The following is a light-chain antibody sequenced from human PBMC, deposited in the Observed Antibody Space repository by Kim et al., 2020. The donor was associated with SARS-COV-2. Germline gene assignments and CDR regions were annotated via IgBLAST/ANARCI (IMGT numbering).Light chain of an antibody. Sequence: SYELTQPPSVSVAPGKTARITCGGNNIGSKSVHWYQQKPGQAPVLVIYYDSERPSGIPERFSGSNSGNTATLTNSRVEAGDEADYYCQVWDSSSDHRVFGGGTQLTVL. CDR1: NIGSKS. V-gene: IGLV3-21*04. CDR3: QVWDSSSDHRV. CDR2: YDS. J-gene: IGLJ3*02.